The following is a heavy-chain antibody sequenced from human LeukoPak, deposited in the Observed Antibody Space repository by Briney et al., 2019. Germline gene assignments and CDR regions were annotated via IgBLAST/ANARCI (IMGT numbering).Heavy chain of an antibody. CDR3: ARGKPDYYDSSGYYLGSGDFDY. V-gene: IGHV4-34*01. J-gene: IGHJ4*02. CDR1: GGSFSGYY. CDR2: INHSGST. Sequence: SETLSLTCAVYGGSFSGYYWSWIRQPPGKGLEWIGEINHSGSTNYNPSLKSRVPISVDTSKNQFSLKLSSVTAADTAVYYCARGKPDYYDSSGYYLGSGDFDYWGQGTLVTVSS. D-gene: IGHD3-22*01.